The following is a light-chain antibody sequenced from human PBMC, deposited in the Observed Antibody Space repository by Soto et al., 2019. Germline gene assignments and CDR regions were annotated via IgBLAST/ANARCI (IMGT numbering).Light chain of an antibody. CDR3: SSYTSSSTYV. J-gene: IGLJ1*01. CDR1: SSDVGGYTY. Sequence: QSALTQPASVSGSPGQSITISCTGTSSDVGGYTYVSWYQQHPGKAPKLMIYEVSNRPSGVSNRFSGSKSGNTASLTLSGLQAEDEADYYCSSYTSSSTYVFGTGTKLTVL. V-gene: IGLV2-14*01. CDR2: EVS.